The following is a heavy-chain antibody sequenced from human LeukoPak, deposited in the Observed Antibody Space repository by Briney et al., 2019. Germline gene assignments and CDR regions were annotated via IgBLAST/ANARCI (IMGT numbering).Heavy chain of an antibody. CDR3: ARQTDSMILVA. D-gene: IGHD3-22*01. CDR1: GGSISNYF. J-gene: IGHJ4*02. CDR2: ISYSGST. Sequence: PSETLSLTCTVSGGSISNYFCSWIRQPPGKGLEWIGYISYSGSTNYSTSLKSRVTMSIDTSENQFSLKLSSVTAADTAVYYCARQTDSMILVAWGQGTLVTVSS. V-gene: IGHV4-59*08.